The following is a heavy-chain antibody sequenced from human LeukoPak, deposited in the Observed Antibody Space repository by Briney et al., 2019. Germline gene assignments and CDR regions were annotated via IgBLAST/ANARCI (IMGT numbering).Heavy chain of an antibody. CDR3: ARRTGGTKDY. D-gene: IGHD7-27*01. CDR1: GFTFNSYN. Sequence: GGSLRLSCAASGFTFNSYNMNWVRQAPGKGLEWVSYISSSSSTIYYADSVKGRFTISRDSAKTSLFLQMNSLRDEDTAVYYCARRTGGTKDYWGQGTQVTVSS. J-gene: IGHJ4*02. CDR2: ISSSSSTI. V-gene: IGHV3-48*02.